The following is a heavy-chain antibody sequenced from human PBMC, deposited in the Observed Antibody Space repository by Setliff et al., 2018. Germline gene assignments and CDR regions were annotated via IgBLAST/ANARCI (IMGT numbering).Heavy chain of an antibody. Sequence: SLKISCQGSGYTFSNYWIGWVRQMPGKGLEWMGVIYPGDSDTRYSPSFKGQVTISADKSTSTAYVQWRSLKASDTAMYYCARVGTAGGYYFDFWGQGALVTVSS. CDR1: GYTFSNYW. V-gene: IGHV5-51*01. J-gene: IGHJ4*02. D-gene: IGHD2-15*01. CDR3: ARVGTAGGYYFDF. CDR2: IYPGDSDT.